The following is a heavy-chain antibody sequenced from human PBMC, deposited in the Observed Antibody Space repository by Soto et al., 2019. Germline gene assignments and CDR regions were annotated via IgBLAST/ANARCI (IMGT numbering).Heavy chain of an antibody. CDR2: ISGSDGST. J-gene: IGHJ4*02. D-gene: IGHD3-22*01. CDR3: AKDGVAHIPLYTSGSSYDH. CDR1: GFIFSSYA. V-gene: IGHV3-23*01. Sequence: GGSLRLSCAASGFIFSSYAMSWVRQAPGKGLEWVSAISGSDGSTYYADSVKGRFTISRDNSRNTLYLQMNSLGAEDTAVYYCAKDGVAHIPLYTSGSSYDHWGQGTLVTVSS.